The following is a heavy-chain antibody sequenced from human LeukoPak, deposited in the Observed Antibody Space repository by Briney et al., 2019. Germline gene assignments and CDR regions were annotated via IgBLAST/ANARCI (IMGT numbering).Heavy chain of an antibody. Sequence: GGSLRLSCAASGFTFSDYYMSWIRQAPGKGLEWVSYISSSSSSTNYADSVKGRFTISRDSAKNSLYLQMNSLRAEDTAVYYCARDRYGWVGYFDYWGQGTLVTVSS. CDR2: ISSSSSST. J-gene: IGHJ4*02. CDR3: ARDRYGWVGYFDY. D-gene: IGHD5-18*01. V-gene: IGHV3-11*06. CDR1: GFTFSDYY.